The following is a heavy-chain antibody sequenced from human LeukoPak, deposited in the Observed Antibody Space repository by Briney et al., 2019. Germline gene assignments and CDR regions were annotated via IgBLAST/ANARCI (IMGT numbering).Heavy chain of an antibody. D-gene: IGHD3-22*01. CDR3: AKGGGYYDSRLDY. J-gene: IGHJ4*02. CDR1: GFTFSSYE. V-gene: IGHV3-48*03. CDR2: ISSSGSTI. Sequence: PGGSLRLSCAASGFTFSSYEMNWVRQAPGKGLEWVSYISSSGSTIYYADSVKGRFTISRDNAKNSLYLQMKSLRAEDTAVYYCAKGGGYYDSRLDYWGQGTLVTVSS.